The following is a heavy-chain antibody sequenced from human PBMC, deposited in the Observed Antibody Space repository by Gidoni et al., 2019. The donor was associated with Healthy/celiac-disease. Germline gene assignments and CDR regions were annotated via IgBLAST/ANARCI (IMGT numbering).Heavy chain of an antibody. CDR3: ARGSDFWSGRPGY. CDR1: AFTFSSYW. CDR2: INSDGSST. V-gene: IGHV3-74*01. D-gene: IGHD3-3*01. J-gene: IGHJ4*02. Sequence: EVQLVESGGGLVQPGGSLRLSCAASAFTFSSYWMDWVRQAPGKGLVGVAGINSDGSSTSYADSVKGRFTISRDNAKNTLYLQMNSLRAEDTAVYYCARGSDFWSGRPGYWGQGTLVTVSS.